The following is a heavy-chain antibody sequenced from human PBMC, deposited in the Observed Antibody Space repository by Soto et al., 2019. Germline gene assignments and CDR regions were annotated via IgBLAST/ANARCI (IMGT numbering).Heavy chain of an antibody. CDR3: ARFYGNYTFDI. J-gene: IGHJ3*02. CDR1: GFSLSSYY. D-gene: IGHD3-10*01. V-gene: IGHV4-59*08. Sequence: SETLSLTCTVSGFSLSSYYWSWIRQPPGKGLEWIGYIYYSGSTNYNPSLKSRVTISVDTSKNQFSLKLSSVTAADTAVYFCARFYGNYTFDIWGRATLITVSS. CDR2: IYYSGST.